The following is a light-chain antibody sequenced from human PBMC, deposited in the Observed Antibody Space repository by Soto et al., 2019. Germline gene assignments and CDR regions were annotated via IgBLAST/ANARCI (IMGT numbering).Light chain of an antibody. J-gene: IGKJ5*01. CDR3: QQYTNWPPNT. Sequence: EIVLTQSPGTLSLSPGERATLSCRASQSVSSYLAWYQQKPGQAPRLLIYGASTRATGVPARFSGRGSGTEFTLTISSLQSEDFAVYYCQQYTNWPPNTFGQGTRLETK. CDR2: GAS. CDR1: QSVSSY. V-gene: IGKV3-15*01.